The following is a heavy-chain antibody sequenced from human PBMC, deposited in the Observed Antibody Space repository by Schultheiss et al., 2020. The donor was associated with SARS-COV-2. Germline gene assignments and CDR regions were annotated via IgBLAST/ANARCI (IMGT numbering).Heavy chain of an antibody. CDR2: INWNGGST. Sequence: GGSLRLSCAASGFTFSSYWMHWVRQAPGKGLEWVSGINWNGGSTGYADSVKGRFTISRDNAKNTLYLQMNSLRAEDTAVYYCARESSSSFDYWGQGTLVTVSS. CDR1: GFTFSSYW. D-gene: IGHD6-6*01. J-gene: IGHJ4*02. CDR3: ARESSSSFDY. V-gene: IGHV3-20*04.